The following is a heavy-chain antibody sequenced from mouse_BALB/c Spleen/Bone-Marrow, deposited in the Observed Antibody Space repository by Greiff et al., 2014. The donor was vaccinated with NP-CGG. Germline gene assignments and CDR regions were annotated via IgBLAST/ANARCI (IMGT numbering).Heavy chain of an antibody. CDR1: GFNIKDTF. CDR3: ASSGNYEGGAMDY. CDR2: IDPASGIT. V-gene: IGHV14-3*02. D-gene: IGHD2-1*01. J-gene: IGHJ4*01. Sequence: VQLQQPGAELVKPGASVKLSCTASGFNIKDTFMHWMKQRPEQGLEWNGRIDPASGITKYDPKFQGKATITTDTSSNTAYLQLSSLTSEDTAVYYCASSGNYEGGAMDYWGQGTSVTVSS.